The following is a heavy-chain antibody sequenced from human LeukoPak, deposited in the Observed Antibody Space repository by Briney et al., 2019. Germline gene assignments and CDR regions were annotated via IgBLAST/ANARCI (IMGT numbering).Heavy chain of an antibody. Sequence: PSETLSLTCAVYGGSFSGYYWSWIRQPPGKGLEWIGEINHSGSTNYNPSLKSRVTISVDTSKNQFSLKLSSVTAADTAVYYCARGRRHWKAHWYYDSRGDYWGQGTLVTVSS. V-gene: IGHV4-34*01. D-gene: IGHD3-22*01. CDR2: INHSGST. CDR3: ARGRRHWKAHWYYDSRGDY. J-gene: IGHJ4*02. CDR1: GGSFSGYY.